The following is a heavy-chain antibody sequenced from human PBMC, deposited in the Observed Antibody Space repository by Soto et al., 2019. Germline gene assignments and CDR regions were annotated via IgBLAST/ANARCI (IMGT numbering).Heavy chain of an antibody. Sequence: PGGSLRLSCAASGFTFSNSWMHWVRQVSGKGLEWVSRINADGTSTSYADSVKGRFTISRDNAKNTLYLHVNSLRAEDTAVYYCVKVLARGVGVPRFYFDSWGQGALVPVSS. CDR1: GFTFSNSW. CDR2: INADGTST. V-gene: IGHV3-74*01. D-gene: IGHD2-2*01. CDR3: VKVLARGVGVPRFYFDS. J-gene: IGHJ4*02.